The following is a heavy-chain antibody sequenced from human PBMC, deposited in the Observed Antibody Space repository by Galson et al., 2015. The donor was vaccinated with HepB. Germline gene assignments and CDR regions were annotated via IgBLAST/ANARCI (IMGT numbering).Heavy chain of an antibody. CDR3: ARGYCSSTSCYDFDH. CDR1: GYTFAGYY. D-gene: IGHD2-2*01. V-gene: IGHV1-2*02. J-gene: IGHJ4*02. CDR2: INPNSGGT. Sequence: SVKVSCKASGYTFAGYYMHWVRQAPGQGLEWMGWINPNSGGTNYAQKFQGRVTMTRDTSISTAYMELSRLRSDDTAVYYCARGYCSSTSCYDFDHWGQGTLVTVSS.